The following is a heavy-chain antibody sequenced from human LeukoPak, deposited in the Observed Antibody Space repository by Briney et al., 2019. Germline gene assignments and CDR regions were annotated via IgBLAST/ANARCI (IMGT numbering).Heavy chain of an antibody. CDR3: ARSYGWLPGGM. D-gene: IGHD5-12*01. Sequence: PGGSLRLSCTISGFTFSNYEMNWVRQAPGKGLEWVSYISSTSSYTNYADSVKGRFTISRDNAKNSLHLQMNSLRAEDTAVYYCARSYGWLPGGMWGQGTLVTVSS. J-gene: IGHJ4*02. CDR1: GFTFSNYE. V-gene: IGHV3-11*03. CDR2: ISSTSSYT.